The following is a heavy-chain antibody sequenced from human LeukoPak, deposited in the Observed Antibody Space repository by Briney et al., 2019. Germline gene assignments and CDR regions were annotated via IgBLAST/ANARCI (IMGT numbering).Heavy chain of an antibody. CDR2: ISAYNGNT. CDR3: ARVEQWLARGTEDF. CDR1: GYTFTSYG. J-gene: IGHJ4*02. D-gene: IGHD6-19*01. V-gene: IGHV1-18*01. Sequence: ASVKVSCKASGYTFTSYGISWVRQAPGQGLEWMGWISAYNGNTNYAQKLQGRVTMTTDTSTSTVYMELRSLRSDDTAVYYCARVEQWLARGTEDFWGQGTLVTVSS.